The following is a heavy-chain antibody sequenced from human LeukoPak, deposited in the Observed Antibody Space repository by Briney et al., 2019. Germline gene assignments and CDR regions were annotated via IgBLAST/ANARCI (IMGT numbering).Heavy chain of an antibody. CDR1: GGTFSNYG. Sequence: ASVKVSCKASGGTFSNYGISWVRQAPGQGLECMGGIIPIFGKANYAQKFQGRVTITADKSTSTAYMELSSLRSEDTAVYYCASRGIRGEYYYYYYMDVWGKGTTVTVSS. D-gene: IGHD3-16*01. J-gene: IGHJ6*03. V-gene: IGHV1-69*06. CDR2: IIPIFGKA. CDR3: ASRGIRGEYYYYYYMDV.